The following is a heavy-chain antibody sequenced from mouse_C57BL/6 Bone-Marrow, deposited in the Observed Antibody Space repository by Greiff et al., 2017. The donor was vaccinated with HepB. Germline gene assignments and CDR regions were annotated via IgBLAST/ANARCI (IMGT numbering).Heavy chain of an antibody. V-gene: IGHV14-4*01. CDR3: TSDSFAY. CDR1: GFNIKDDY. Sequence: EVQLQQSGAELVRPGASVKLSCTASGFNIKDDYMHWVKQRPEQGLEWIGWIDPENGDTEYASKFQGKATITADTSSNTAYLKRSSLTSEDTAVYYCTSDSFAYWGQGTLVTVSA. CDR2: IDPENGDT. D-gene: IGHD3-3*01. J-gene: IGHJ3*01.